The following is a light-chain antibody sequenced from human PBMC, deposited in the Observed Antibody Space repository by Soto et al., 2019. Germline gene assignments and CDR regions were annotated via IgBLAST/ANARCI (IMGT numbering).Light chain of an antibody. CDR2: GAS. V-gene: IGKV3-15*01. CDR3: QQYNNWRPFT. CDR1: QSVSSK. Sequence: EIVMTQSPATLSVSPGESATLSCRASQSVSSKLAWYQHKPGQAPRLLIYGASTRAADIPARYSGSGSGTEGPLTISSLQSEEFAVDYGQQYNNWRPFTGGPGTKVDGK. J-gene: IGKJ3*01.